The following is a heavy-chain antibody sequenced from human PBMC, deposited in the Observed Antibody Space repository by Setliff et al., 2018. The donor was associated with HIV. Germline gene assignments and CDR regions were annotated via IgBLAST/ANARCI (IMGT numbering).Heavy chain of an antibody. V-gene: IGHV3-23*01. CDR2: ITESGGT. CDR1: GFTFTTDA. D-gene: IGHD3-3*02. Sequence: GGSLRLSCAASGFTFTTDAMNWLRQAPGKGPEWVSSITESGGTYYADSVKGRFTISRDTSKNTVYLQMNSLTSEDTAIYYCASAFTTNYFYFNYWGQGTLVTVSS. CDR3: ASAFTTNYFYFNY. J-gene: IGHJ4*02.